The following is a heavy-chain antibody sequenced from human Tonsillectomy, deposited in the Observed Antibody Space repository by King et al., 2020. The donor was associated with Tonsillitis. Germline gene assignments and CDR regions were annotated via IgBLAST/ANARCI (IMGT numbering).Heavy chain of an antibody. D-gene: IGHD3-22*01. CDR3: AKVSEYYYESSPIDY. V-gene: IGHV3-30*02. CDR1: GFTFRSYG. J-gene: IGHJ4*02. CDR2: IRYDGTNK. Sequence: VQLVESGGGVVQPGGSLRLSCAASGFTFRSYGMHWVRQAPGKGLEWVAFIRYDGTNKYYADSVKGRFTISRDNSKNTPYLQMNSLRAEDTAVYYCAKVSEYYYESSPIDYWGQGTLVTVSS.